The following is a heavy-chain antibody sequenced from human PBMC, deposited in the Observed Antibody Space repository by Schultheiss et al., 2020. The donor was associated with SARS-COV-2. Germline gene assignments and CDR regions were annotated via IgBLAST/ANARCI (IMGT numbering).Heavy chain of an antibody. V-gene: IGHV3-48*03. CDR3: ARDLWFGELSAFNYYYGMDV. CDR2: ISSSGSTI. J-gene: IGHJ6*02. D-gene: IGHD3-10*01. Sequence: GGSLRLSCAASGFTFSSYEMNWVRQAPGKGLEWVSYISSSGSTIYYADSVKGRFTISRDNAKNSLYLQMNSLRAEDTAVYYCARDLWFGELSAFNYYYGMDVWGQGTTVTVSS. CDR1: GFTFSSYE.